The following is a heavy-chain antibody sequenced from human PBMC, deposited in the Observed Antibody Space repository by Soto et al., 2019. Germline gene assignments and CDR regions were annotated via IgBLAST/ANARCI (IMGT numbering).Heavy chain of an antibody. J-gene: IGHJ3*02. V-gene: IGHV1-24*01. Sequence: ASVKVSCKVSGYTLTELSMHWVRQAPGKGLEWMGGFDPEDGETIYAQKFQGRVTMTEDTSTDTAYMELSSLRSEDTAVYYCATAPVTTQQTRSDAFDIWGQGTMVTVSS. D-gene: IGHD4-4*01. CDR1: GYTLTELS. CDR2: FDPEDGET. CDR3: ATAPVTTQQTRSDAFDI.